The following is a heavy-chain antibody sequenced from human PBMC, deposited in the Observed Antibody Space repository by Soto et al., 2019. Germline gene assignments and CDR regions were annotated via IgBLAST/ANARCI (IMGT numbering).Heavy chain of an antibody. CDR2: ISSSSSTI. Sequence: GGSLRLSCAASGLTFSSYSMNWVRQAPGKGLEWVSYISSSSSTIYYADSVKGRFTISRDNAKNSLYLQMNSLRDEDTAVYYCTRDEYYDFWSGYPSPNYFDYWGQGTLVTVSS. V-gene: IGHV3-48*02. CDR1: GLTFSSYS. D-gene: IGHD3-3*01. CDR3: TRDEYYDFWSGYPSPNYFDY. J-gene: IGHJ4*02.